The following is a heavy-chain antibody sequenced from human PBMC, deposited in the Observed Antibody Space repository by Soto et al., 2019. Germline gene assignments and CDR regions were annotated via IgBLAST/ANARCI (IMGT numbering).Heavy chain of an antibody. J-gene: IGHJ4*02. Sequence: GGSLRLSCAASGFTFYEYAMHWVRRVPGKGLEWVSGITWNSGTRGYADSVKGRFTISRDNAKNSLYLEMTSLRPEDTAFYHCAKDGGGYAYNYELDSWGQGTLVTVSS. D-gene: IGHD3-16*01. CDR2: ITWNSGTR. CDR1: GFTFYEYA. CDR3: AKDGGGYAYNYELDS. V-gene: IGHV3-9*01.